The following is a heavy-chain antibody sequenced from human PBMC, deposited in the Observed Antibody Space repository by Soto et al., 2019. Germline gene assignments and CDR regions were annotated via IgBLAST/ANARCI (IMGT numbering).Heavy chain of an antibody. D-gene: IGHD3-16*01. CDR1: GGTFSSYT. Sequence: QVQLVQSGAEVKKPGSSVKVSCKASGGTFSSYTISWVRQAPGQGLEWMGRIIPILGIANYAQKFQGRVTITADKSTSTADMELSSLRSEDTVVYYCASDAGGVGYWGQGTLVTVSS. CDR3: ASDAGGVGY. CDR2: IIPILGIA. J-gene: IGHJ4*02. V-gene: IGHV1-69*02.